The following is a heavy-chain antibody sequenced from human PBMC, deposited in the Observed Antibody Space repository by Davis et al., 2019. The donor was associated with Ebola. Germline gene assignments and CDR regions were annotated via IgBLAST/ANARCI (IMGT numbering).Heavy chain of an antibody. CDR1: GGSISSSNW. CDR2: IYHSGST. V-gene: IGHV4-4*02. CDR3: AREKALRPRGFDP. J-gene: IGHJ5*02. Sequence: MPSETLSLTCTISGGSISSSNWWSWVRQPPGKGLEWIGEIYHSGSTNYNPSLKSRVTISVDKSKNQFSLKLSSVTAADTAVYYCAREKALRPRGFDPWGQGTLVTVSS. D-gene: IGHD3-3*01.